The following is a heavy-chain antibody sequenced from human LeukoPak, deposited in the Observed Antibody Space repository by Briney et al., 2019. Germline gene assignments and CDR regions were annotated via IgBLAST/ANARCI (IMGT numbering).Heavy chain of an antibody. CDR1: GFTFNSYG. J-gene: IGHJ4*02. CDR2: ISYDGSNK. CDR3: AKDEGY. Sequence: GGSLRLSCAASGFTFNSYGMHWVRQAPGKGLEWVAVISYDGSNKYYADSVKGRFTISRDNSKNTLYLQMNSLRAEDTAVYYCAKDEGYWGQGTLVTVSS. V-gene: IGHV3-30*18.